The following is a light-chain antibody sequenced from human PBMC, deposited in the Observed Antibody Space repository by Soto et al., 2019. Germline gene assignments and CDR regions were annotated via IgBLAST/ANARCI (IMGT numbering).Light chain of an antibody. V-gene: IGKV3-15*01. CDR3: QQYNNWPSL. CDR2: GAS. J-gene: IGKJ3*01. CDR1: QSVSSN. Sequence: EIVMTQSPATLSVSPGERATLSCRASQSVSSNLAWNQQKPGQAPRLLIYGASTRATGIPARFSGSGSGTEFTLTISSLQSEDFAVYYCQQYNNWPSLFGPGTKVDIK.